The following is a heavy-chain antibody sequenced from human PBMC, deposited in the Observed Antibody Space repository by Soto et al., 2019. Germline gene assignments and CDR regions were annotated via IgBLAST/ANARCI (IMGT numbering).Heavy chain of an antibody. D-gene: IGHD3-22*01. CDR2: INPSGGST. Sequence: ASVKVSCKASGYTFIGYYMHWVRQAPGQGLEWMGIINPSGGSTSYAQKFQGRVTMTRDTSTSTVYMELSSLRSEDTAVYYCARDSDSSGYRGDWFDPWGQGTLVTVSS. V-gene: IGHV1-46*01. CDR1: GYTFIGYY. CDR3: ARDSDSSGYRGDWFDP. J-gene: IGHJ5*02.